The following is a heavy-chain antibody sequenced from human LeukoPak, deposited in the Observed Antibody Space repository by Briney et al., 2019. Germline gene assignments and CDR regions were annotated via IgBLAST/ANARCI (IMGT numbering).Heavy chain of an antibody. D-gene: IGHD4-17*01. CDR3: AKDGGMTTEDHDAFGI. Sequence: GGSLRLSCAASRFTFSNYGMHWVRQAPGKGLEWVAFIQYDGSKKYYADSVKGRFTISRDNSKNTFYLQMNSLKREDTAVYYCAKDGGMTTEDHDAFGIWGQGTLVTVSS. CDR2: IQYDGSKK. J-gene: IGHJ3*02. V-gene: IGHV3-30*02. CDR1: RFTFSNYG.